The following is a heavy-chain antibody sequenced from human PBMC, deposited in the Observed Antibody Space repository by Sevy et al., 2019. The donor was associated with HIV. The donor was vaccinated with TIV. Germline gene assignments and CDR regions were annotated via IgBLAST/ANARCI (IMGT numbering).Heavy chain of an antibody. CDR1: GFTFSSYG. Sequence: GGSLRLSCAASGFTFSSYGMHWVRQAPGKGLEWVAVISYDGSNKYYADSVKGRFTISRDNSKNTLYLQMNSLRAEDTAVYYCAKDQRYSHFDPWGQGTLVTVSS. D-gene: IGHD3-9*01. CDR3: AKDQRYSHFDP. J-gene: IGHJ5*02. CDR2: ISYDGSNK. V-gene: IGHV3-30*18.